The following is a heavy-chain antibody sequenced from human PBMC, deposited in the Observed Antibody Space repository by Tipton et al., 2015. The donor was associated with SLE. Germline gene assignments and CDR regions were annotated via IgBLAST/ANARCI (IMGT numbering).Heavy chain of an antibody. V-gene: IGHV3-21*06. J-gene: IGHJ3*02. D-gene: IGHD1-26*01. Sequence: SLRLSCAASGLSFSTFTMNWVRQAPGKGLEWVASISTSSSYIYYGDSVKGRFTISRDNAKNSLYLQMDTLRAEDTAVYYCARWHVGYAFDIWGQGTMVTVSS. CDR2: ISTSSSYI. CDR1: GLSFSTFT. CDR3: ARWHVGYAFDI.